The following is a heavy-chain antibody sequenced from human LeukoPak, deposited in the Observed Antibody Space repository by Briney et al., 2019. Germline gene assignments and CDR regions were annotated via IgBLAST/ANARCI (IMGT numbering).Heavy chain of an antibody. Sequence: SETLSLTCTVSGDSIGSSTCFWGWVRQPPGKGLEWIGSIYYSGNTYYNASLKNRVTMSIDTSQNQFSLQLSSVTAADMAVYYCARVAMLRGASSWFDPWGQGTLVTVSS. CDR3: ARVAMLRGASSWFDP. CDR1: GDSIGSSTCF. V-gene: IGHV4-39*07. J-gene: IGHJ5*02. D-gene: IGHD3-10*01. CDR2: IYYSGNT.